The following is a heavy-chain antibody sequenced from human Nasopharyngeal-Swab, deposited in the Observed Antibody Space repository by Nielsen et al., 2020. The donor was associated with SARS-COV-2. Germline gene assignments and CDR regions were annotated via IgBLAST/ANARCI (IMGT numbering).Heavy chain of an antibody. V-gene: IGHV3-33*01. Sequence: GESLKISCAASGFSFSTYGMHWVRQSPVKGLEWLTNIWYDGSNKYYADSVKGRFNVSRDNSKNTLFLEMDSLRVEDTAVYYCARGSSVHAFDVWGQGTEVTVSS. J-gene: IGHJ3*01. D-gene: IGHD3-10*01. CDR1: GFSFSTYG. CDR2: IWYDGSNK. CDR3: ARGSSVHAFDV.